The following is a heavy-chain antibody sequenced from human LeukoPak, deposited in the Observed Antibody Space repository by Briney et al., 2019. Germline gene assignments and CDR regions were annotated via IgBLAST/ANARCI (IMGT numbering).Heavy chain of an antibody. J-gene: IGHJ6*02. D-gene: IGHD2-15*01. CDR3: ARDQARRYCSGGSCYSYYGMDV. CDR1: GFTVSSNF. Sequence: PGGSLRLPCAASGFTVSSNFMSWVRQAPGKGLEWVSVIYSGGSTYYADSAKGRFTIPRDNSKNTLYLQMNSLRAEDTAVYYCARDQARRYCSGGSCYSYYGMDVWGQGTTVTVSS. V-gene: IGHV3-66*01. CDR2: IYSGGST.